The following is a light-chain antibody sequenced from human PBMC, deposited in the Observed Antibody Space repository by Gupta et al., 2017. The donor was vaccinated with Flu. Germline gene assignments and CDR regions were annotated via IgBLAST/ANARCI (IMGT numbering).Light chain of an antibody. CDR2: DAS. V-gene: IGKV1-33*01. CDR3: QQDDRLPLT. J-gene: IGKJ4*01. CDR1: HYITNF. Sequence: DIQMTQSPSSLSASVGDRVTITCQASHYITNFLSWYQQKPGEAPKLLIYDASGLETGVPSRFSGSGSGTHFTFTISSLQPEDFATYYCQQDDRLPLTFGGGTKVESK.